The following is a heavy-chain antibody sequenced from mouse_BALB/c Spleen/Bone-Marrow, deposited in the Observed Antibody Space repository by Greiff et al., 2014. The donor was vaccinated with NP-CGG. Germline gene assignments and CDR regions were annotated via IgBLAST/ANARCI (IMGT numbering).Heavy chain of an antibody. CDR3: ARGSSYFDY. J-gene: IGHJ2*01. CDR2: ISDGGSYT. D-gene: IGHD1-1*01. Sequence: EVNLVESGGGLVKPGGSLKLSCAASGFTFSDYYMYWVRQTPEKRLEWVATISDGGSYTYYPDSVKGRFTISRDNAKNNLYLQMSSLKSEDTAMYYYARGSSYFDYWGQGTTLTVSS. CDR1: GFTFSDYY. V-gene: IGHV5-4*02.